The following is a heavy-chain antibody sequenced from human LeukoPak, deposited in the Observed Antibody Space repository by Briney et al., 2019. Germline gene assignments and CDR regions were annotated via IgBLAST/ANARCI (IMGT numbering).Heavy chain of an antibody. CDR1: GLPLSNYW. CDR2: IKEDGREK. Sequence: GSLRLSFIGSGLPLSNYWMNWVRQAPGKGLEWVANIKEDGREKYYVDSVKGRFTISRDNSKNSLYLQMNSLRAEDTAVYSCVIGHYANYARDQGTQVTVSS. D-gene: IGHD1-7*01. CDR3: VIGHYANYA. V-gene: IGHV3-7*01. J-gene: IGHJ4*02.